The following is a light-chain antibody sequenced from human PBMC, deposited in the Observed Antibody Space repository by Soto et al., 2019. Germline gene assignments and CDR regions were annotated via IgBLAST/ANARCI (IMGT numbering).Light chain of an antibody. V-gene: IGKV3-20*01. CDR2: AAS. Sequence: EIILTQSPDTLSLSLGERATLSCRASRSINSRYLAWYQQKHGQAPRLLIYAASSRATGIPDRFSGSGSGTDFTLTITRLEPEDFAVYYRQQYGYSPNTFGQGTNLEIK. CDR1: RSINSRY. J-gene: IGKJ2*01. CDR3: QQYGYSPNT.